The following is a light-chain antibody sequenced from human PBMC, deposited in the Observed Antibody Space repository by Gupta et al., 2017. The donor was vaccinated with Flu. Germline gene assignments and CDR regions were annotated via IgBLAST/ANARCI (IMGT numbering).Light chain of an antibody. V-gene: IGKV1-9*01. Sequence: AVGDRVTITCRASQDFGSDLAWYQQKPGKAPKLLIYTASILESGVPSRFSGSKSGTEFTLTVISLQPEDFAGYYCQQLNSFPLTFGGGTKVEIK. J-gene: IGKJ4*01. CDR3: QQLNSFPLT. CDR2: TAS. CDR1: QDFGSD.